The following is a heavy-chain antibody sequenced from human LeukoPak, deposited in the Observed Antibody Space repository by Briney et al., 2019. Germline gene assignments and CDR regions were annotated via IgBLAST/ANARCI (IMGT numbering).Heavy chain of an antibody. CDR3: ARKIRAYCSGGSCYLGEPGMDV. CDR1: SDSISTYY. V-gene: IGHV4-34*01. Sequence: PSETLSLTCTVSSDSISTYYWSWIRQPPGKGLEWIGEINHSGSTNYNPSLKSRVTISVDTSKNQFSLKLSSVTAADTAVYYCARKIRAYCSGGSCYLGEPGMDVWGQGTTVTVSS. D-gene: IGHD2-15*01. J-gene: IGHJ6*02. CDR2: INHSGST.